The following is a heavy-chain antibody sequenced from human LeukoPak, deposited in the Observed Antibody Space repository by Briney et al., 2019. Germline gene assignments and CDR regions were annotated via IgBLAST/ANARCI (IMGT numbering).Heavy chain of an antibody. V-gene: IGHV4-59*01. CDR3: CGSGGWSFDP. D-gene: IGHD6-19*01. J-gene: IGHJ5*02. Sequence: SETLSLTCTVSGGSISSYYWSWIRQPPGKGLEWIGYIYYSGRTNYNPSLKSRGTISVDTSKDQFSLKLSSVTASDTAVDYRCGSGGWSFDPWGQGTMVTDPS. CDR1: GGSISSYY. CDR2: IYYSGRT.